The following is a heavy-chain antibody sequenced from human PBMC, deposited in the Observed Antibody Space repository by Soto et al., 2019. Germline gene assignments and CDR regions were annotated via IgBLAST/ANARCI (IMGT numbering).Heavy chain of an antibody. Sequence: GGSLRLSCAVSGFTFSSYRMNWVRQAPGEGLEWVSYISSSSTIYYADSVKGRFTISRDNAKNSLYLQMNSLRVEDTAVYYCARDQGKIVVVTRPDAFDIWGQGTMVTVSS. J-gene: IGHJ3*02. D-gene: IGHD2-21*02. V-gene: IGHV3-48*01. CDR2: ISSSSTI. CDR3: ARDQGKIVVVTRPDAFDI. CDR1: GFTFSSYR.